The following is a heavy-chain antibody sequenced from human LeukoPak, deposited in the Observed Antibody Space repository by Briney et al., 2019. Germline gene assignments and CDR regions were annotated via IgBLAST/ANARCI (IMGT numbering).Heavy chain of an antibody. CDR3: ARDLGQYYDTSDNWFDP. CDR1: GFTFSSFS. V-gene: IGHV3-74*01. D-gene: IGHD3-22*01. J-gene: IGHJ5*02. CDR2: INSDGINT. Sequence: GGSLRLSCAASGFTFSSFSMNWVRQAPGKGLEWVSRINSDGINTSYADSVKGRFTISRDNAKNTLNLQMNSLRAEDTAVYYCARDLGQYYDTSDNWFDPWGQGTLVTVSS.